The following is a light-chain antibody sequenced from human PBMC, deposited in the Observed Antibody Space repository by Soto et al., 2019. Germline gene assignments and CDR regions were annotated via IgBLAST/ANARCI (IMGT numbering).Light chain of an antibody. CDR3: QTWCTGSASVV. Sequence: QLVLTQSPSASASLGASVKITCTLSSGHSNYAIAWHQQQPEKGPRYLMKFNSGGRNIKGDGITDRFSGSSSAAERYLFISSLQSADEADYYCQTWCTGSASVVFGGGTQLTVL. J-gene: IGLJ7*01. V-gene: IGLV4-69*01. CDR1: SGHSNYA. CDR2: FNSGGRN.